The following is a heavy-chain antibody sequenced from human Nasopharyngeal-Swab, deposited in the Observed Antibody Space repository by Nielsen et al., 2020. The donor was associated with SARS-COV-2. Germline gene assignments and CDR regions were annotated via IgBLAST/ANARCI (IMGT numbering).Heavy chain of an antibody. J-gene: IGHJ4*02. D-gene: IGHD5-18*01. Sequence: WIRQPPGKGLEWVAVIWYDGSNKYYADSVKGRFTISRDNSKNTLYLQMNSLRAEDTAVYYCAKQSWGYSYGYYFDYWGQGTLGTVSS. CDR2: IWYDGSNK. CDR3: AKQSWGYSYGYYFDY. V-gene: IGHV3-33*06.